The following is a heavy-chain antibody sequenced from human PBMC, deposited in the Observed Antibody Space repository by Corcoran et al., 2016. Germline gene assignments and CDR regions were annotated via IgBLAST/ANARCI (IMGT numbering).Heavy chain of an antibody. Sequence: QVQLQESGPGLVKPSETLSLTCTVSGGSVSSGSYYWSWIRQPPGKGLEWIGYIYYSGSTNYNPSLKSRVTISVDTSKNQFSLKLSSVTAADTAVYYCARYLADRRGYSYGLFDYWGQGTLVTVSS. CDR2: IYYSGST. J-gene: IGHJ4*02. D-gene: IGHD5-18*01. V-gene: IGHV4-61*01. CDR1: GGSVSSGSYY. CDR3: ARYLADRRGYSYGLFDY.